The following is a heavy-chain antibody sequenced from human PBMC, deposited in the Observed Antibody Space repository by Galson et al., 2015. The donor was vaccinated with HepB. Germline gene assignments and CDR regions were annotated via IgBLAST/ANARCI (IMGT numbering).Heavy chain of an antibody. Sequence: SLRLSCAASGFTFSYYSVNWVRQAPGKGLEWVSSISSSSSDIYYVDSVKGRFTISRDNAKNSLYLQMNSLRAEDTAIYYCARDRGGRIFDPWGQGTLVTVSS. CDR2: ISSSSSDI. CDR3: ARDRGGRIFDP. CDR1: GFTFSYYS. D-gene: IGHD3-10*01. J-gene: IGHJ5*02. V-gene: IGHV3-21*01.